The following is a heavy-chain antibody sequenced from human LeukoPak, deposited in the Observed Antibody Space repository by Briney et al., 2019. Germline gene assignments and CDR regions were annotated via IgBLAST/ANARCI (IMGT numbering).Heavy chain of an antibody. Sequence: GGSLRLSCAASGFTFSSYAMSWVRQAPGKGLEWVSVIYSGGSTYYADSVKGRFTISRDNSKTTLYLQMNSLRAEDTAVYYCARGSSSWYRPFDFWGQGTLVTVSS. CDR3: ARGSSSWYRPFDF. V-gene: IGHV3-53*01. J-gene: IGHJ4*02. D-gene: IGHD6-13*01. CDR2: IYSGGST. CDR1: GFTFSSYA.